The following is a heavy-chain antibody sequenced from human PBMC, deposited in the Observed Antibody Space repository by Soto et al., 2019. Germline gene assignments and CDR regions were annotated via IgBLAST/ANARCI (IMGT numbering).Heavy chain of an antibody. CDR1: GFTFSSYG. D-gene: IGHD3-22*01. J-gene: IGHJ4*02. CDR3: ARDGDTYYYDRSGSYVDY. V-gene: IGHV3-33*01. Sequence: QVQLVESGGGVVQPGRSLRLSCAASGFTFSSYGMHWVRQGPGTGLEWVAVIWYDGSNKYYADSVKGRFTISRDNSKKTLYLQINSLRAEDTAVYYCARDGDTYYYDRSGSYVDYWGQGTLVTVSS. CDR2: IWYDGSNK.